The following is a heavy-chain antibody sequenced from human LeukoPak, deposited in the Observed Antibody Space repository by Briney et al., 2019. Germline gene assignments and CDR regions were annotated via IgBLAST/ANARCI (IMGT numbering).Heavy chain of an antibody. CDR1: GFTFSSYE. CDR2: ISSTGTTI. Sequence: GGSLRLSCGASGFTFSSYEMNWVRQAPGKGLEWVSYISSTGTTIYYADSVKGRFTISRDNAKNSLYLQMNSLRAEDTAVYFCARQQQQLWYDWGQGTLVTVSS. CDR3: ARQQQQLWYD. D-gene: IGHD5-18*01. J-gene: IGHJ4*02. V-gene: IGHV3-48*03.